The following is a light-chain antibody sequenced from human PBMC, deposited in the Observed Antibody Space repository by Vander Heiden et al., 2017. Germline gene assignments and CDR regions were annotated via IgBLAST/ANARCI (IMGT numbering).Light chain of an antibody. J-gene: IGLJ2*01. CDR3: QSYDSDLNAVV. Sequence: QSVVTQPPSVSGAPGPRVTISCTGSSSNIGANYDVHWYQHHPGAAPKLLIYNNHIRPSGVPDRFSGSQSGTSASLAIAGLQAEDEAEYYCQSYDSDLNAVVFGGGTKLTVL. V-gene: IGLV1-40*01. CDR1: SSNIGANYD. CDR2: NNH.